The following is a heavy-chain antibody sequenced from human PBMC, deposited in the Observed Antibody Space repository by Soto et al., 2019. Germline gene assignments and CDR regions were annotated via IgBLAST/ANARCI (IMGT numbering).Heavy chain of an antibody. J-gene: IGHJ5*02. CDR1: GYTFSSHG. D-gene: IGHD3-3*01. Sequence: SVKVSCKASGYTFSSHGITWVRQAPGQGLEWMGYISVYTGKTDYAQSLQGRVVMTIDTSTTTAYMELRSLRPDDTAVYFCAREHDLVATAYDHWGQATLVTVSS. CDR2: ISVYTGKT. CDR3: AREHDLVATAYDH. V-gene: IGHV1-18*01.